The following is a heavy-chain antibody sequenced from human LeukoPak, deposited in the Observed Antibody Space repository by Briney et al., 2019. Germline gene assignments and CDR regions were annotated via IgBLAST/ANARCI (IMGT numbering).Heavy chain of an antibody. Sequence: SETLSLTCTVSGGSISSYYWSWIRQPPGKGLEWIGYIYYSGSTNYNPSLKSRVTISVDASKNQFSLKLSSVTAADTAVYYCARGGGVAGTPYNPYDYWGQGTLVTVSS. CDR1: GGSISSYY. V-gene: IGHV4-59*01. CDR3: ARGGGVAGTPYNPYDY. D-gene: IGHD6-19*01. J-gene: IGHJ4*02. CDR2: IYYSGST.